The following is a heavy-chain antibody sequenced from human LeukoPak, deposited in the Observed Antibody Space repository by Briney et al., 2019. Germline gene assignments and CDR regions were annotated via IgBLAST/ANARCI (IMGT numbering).Heavy chain of an antibody. D-gene: IGHD1-26*01. Sequence: GGSLRLSCAASGFTFSNYGMSWVRQAPKKGLEWVSSISGSGDSTYYADSVKGRVTISRDNSKNTLYLQMNSLRADDTAVYYCAKDRSISGSSENNWFDPWGRGTLVTVSS. CDR2: ISGSGDST. CDR1: GFTFSNYG. V-gene: IGHV3-23*01. CDR3: AKDRSISGSSENNWFDP. J-gene: IGHJ5*02.